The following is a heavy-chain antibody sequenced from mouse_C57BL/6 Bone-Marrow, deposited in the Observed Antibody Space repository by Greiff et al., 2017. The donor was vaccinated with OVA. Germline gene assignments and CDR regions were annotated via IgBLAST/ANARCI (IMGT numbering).Heavy chain of an antibody. CDR2: IDPSDSYT. V-gene: IGHV1-69*01. D-gene: IGHD1-1*01. CDR1: GYTFTSYW. Sequence: QVHVKQPGAELVMPGASVKLSCKASGYTFTSYWMHWVKQRPGQGLEWIGEIDPSDSYTNYNQKFKGKSTLTVDKSSSTAYMQLSSLTSEDSAVYYCAREGDYGSSPWFAYWGQGTLVTVSA. CDR3: AREGDYGSSPWFAY. J-gene: IGHJ3*01.